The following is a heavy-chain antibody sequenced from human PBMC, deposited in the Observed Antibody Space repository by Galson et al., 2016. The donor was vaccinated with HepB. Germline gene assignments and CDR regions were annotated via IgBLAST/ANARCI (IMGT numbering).Heavy chain of an antibody. J-gene: IGHJ4*02. V-gene: IGHV4-59*01. Sequence: SETLSLTCTITGDSMNGYYWNWIRQPPGMGLEWIGNIYYTGTSTDNPSLEGRVTMSVATSNNQFSLNLTSVTTADTAVYYCARTKGKFSRSSGMDYWGQGILVTVSS. CDR3: ARTKGKFSRSSGMDY. CDR1: GDSMNGYY. D-gene: IGHD6-6*01. CDR2: IYYTGTS.